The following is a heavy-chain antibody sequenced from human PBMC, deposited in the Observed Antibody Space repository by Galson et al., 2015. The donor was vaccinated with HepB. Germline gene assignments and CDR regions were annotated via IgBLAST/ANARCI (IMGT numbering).Heavy chain of an antibody. Sequence: SVKVSCKASGGTFSSYAISWVRQAPGQGLEWMGIINPSGGSTSYAQKFQGRVTMTRDTSTSTVYMELSSLRSEDTAVYYCARDQSGLGDYWGQGTLVTASS. CDR1: GGTFSSYA. V-gene: IGHV1-46*03. CDR3: ARDQSGLGDY. J-gene: IGHJ4*02. CDR2: INPSGGST. D-gene: IGHD3-16*01.